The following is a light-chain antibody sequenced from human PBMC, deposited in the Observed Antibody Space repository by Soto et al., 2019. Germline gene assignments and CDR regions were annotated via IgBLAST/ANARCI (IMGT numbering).Light chain of an antibody. CDR2: RSN. CDR1: SSNIGSNY. Sequence: QAVVTQPPSASGTPGQRVTISCSGSSSNIGSNYVYWYQQLPGTAPKLLIYRSNQRPSGVPARFSGSKSGTSASLAISGLRSEDEADYYCAAWDDRLSAVVFGGGTKLTVL. J-gene: IGLJ2*01. V-gene: IGLV1-47*01. CDR3: AAWDDRLSAVV.